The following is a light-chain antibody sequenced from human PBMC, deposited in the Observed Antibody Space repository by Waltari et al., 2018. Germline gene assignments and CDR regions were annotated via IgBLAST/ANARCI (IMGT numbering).Light chain of an antibody. Sequence: QSALTQPRSVSGSPGQSVTISCAGTGSDVGYFNSVSWYQQHPGKAPKLVIFDVTKRPSGVPVRFSGSKSGTSASLTVSGLQAEDEADYYCCSYAGIWVFGGGTKLTVL. CDR1: GSDVGYFNS. CDR2: DVT. J-gene: IGLJ3*02. V-gene: IGLV2-11*01. CDR3: CSYAGIWV.